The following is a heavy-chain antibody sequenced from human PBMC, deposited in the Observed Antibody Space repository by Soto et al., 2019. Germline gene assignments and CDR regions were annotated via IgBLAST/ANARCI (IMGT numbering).Heavy chain of an antibody. J-gene: IGHJ6*02. CDR2: INYSGYS. Sequence: QLQLQESGPGLVKPSETLSLTCTVSGGSISSSNYYWGWIRQPPGKGLEWIGSINYSGYSYYNPSLPSRVTISVDTSKNQFSLELRSVTAADTAVYYCAELAGYCSGTSCCGNYAMDVWAQGTTVTVSS. CDR1: GGSISSSNYY. CDR3: AELAGYCSGTSCCGNYAMDV. V-gene: IGHV4-39*01. D-gene: IGHD2-2*01.